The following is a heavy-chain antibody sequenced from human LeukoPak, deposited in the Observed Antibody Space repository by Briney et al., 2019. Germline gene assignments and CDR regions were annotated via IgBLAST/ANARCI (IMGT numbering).Heavy chain of an antibody. Sequence: GRSLRLSCAASGFTFSSYAMHWVRQVPGTGLEWVAVISYDGSNKYYADSVKGRFTISRDNSKNTLYLQMNSLRAEDTAVYYCARDELPLWFGELCPDYWGQGTLVTVSS. CDR1: GFTFSSYA. D-gene: IGHD3-10*01. J-gene: IGHJ4*02. CDR3: ARDELPLWFGELCPDY. CDR2: ISYDGSNK. V-gene: IGHV3-30*04.